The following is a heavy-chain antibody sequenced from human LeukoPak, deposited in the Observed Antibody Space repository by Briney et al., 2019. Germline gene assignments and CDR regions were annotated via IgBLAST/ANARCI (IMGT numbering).Heavy chain of an antibody. CDR1: GFTFDDYA. CDR3: AKGIAAAGPTWFDP. CDR2: ISWDGGST. Sequence: GGSQRLSCAASGFTFDDYAMHWVRQAPGKGLEWVSLISWDGGSTYYADSVKGRFTISRDNSKNSLYLQMNSLRAEDTALYYCAKGIAAAGPTWFDPWGQGTLVTVSS. D-gene: IGHD6-13*01. V-gene: IGHV3-43D*03. J-gene: IGHJ5*02.